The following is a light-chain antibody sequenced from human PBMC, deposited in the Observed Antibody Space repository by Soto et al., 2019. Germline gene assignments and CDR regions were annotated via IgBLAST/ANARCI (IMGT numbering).Light chain of an antibody. J-gene: IGKJ4*01. CDR3: QQANSLPLT. CDR2: AAS. CDR1: RGLTNY. V-gene: IGKV1-12*01. Sequence: DIQMTQSPSSVSASVGDRVTISCRASRGLTNYLAWYQQKPGKAPKLLIYAASSWHSGVPSRFSGSGSGTDFTLTISSLQSEDFATYYCQQANSLPLTFGGGTKVEIK.